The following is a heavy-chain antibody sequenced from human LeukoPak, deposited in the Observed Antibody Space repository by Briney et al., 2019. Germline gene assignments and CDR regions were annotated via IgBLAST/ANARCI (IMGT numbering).Heavy chain of an antibody. CDR3: AKKAVGTSTGGPLDY. CDR2: ISGSGGST. J-gene: IGHJ4*02. V-gene: IGHV3-23*01. Sequence: PGGSLRLSCAASGFTFSSYAMSWVRQAPGKGLEWVSAISGSGGSTYYADSVKGRFTISRDNSRNTLSLQMNSLKAEDTAAYYCAKKAVGTSTGGPLDYWGRGTLVIVSS. D-gene: IGHD1-26*01. CDR1: GFTFSSYA.